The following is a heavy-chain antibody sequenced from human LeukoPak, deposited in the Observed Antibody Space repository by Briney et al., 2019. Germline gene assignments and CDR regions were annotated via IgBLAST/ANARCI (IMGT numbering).Heavy chain of an antibody. V-gene: IGHV3-21*01. CDR1: GFTFSSYS. J-gene: IGHJ4*02. CDR3: ARSRDGCNYIGDY. CDR2: ISSSSSYI. Sequence: GGSLRLSCAASGFTFSSYSMNWVRQAPGKGLEWVSSISSSSSYIYCADSVKGRFTISRDNAKNTLYLQMNSLRAEDTAVYYCARSRDGCNYIGDYWGQGTLVTVSS. D-gene: IGHD5-24*01.